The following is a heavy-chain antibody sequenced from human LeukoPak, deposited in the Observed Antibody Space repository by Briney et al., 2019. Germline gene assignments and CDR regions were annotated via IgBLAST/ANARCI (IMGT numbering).Heavy chain of an antibody. CDR3: ARKIVGATTKHFDY. CDR1: GFTFRDYS. CDR2: ISSGSDLI. Sequence: KAGGSLRLSCAASGFTFRDYSMNWVRQAPGKGLEWVSSISSGSDLIYYADSVKGRFTISRDNAENSLYLQMNSLRDDDTAVYYCARKIVGATTKHFDYWGQGTLVTVSS. J-gene: IGHJ4*02. V-gene: IGHV3-21*01. D-gene: IGHD1-26*01.